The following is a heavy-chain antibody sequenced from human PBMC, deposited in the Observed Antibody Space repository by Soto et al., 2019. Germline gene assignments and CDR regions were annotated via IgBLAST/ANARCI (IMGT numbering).Heavy chain of an antibody. D-gene: IGHD6-19*01. CDR1: GFTFSSYG. V-gene: IGHV3-30*18. Sequence: QVQLVESGGGVVQPGRSLRLSCAASGFTFSSYGMHWVRQAPGKGLEWVAVISYDGSNKYYADSVKGRFTISRDNSKNTLYLQMNSLRAEDTAVYYCAKDSGDHYFDYWGQGTLVTVSS. CDR3: AKDSGDHYFDY. J-gene: IGHJ4*02. CDR2: ISYDGSNK.